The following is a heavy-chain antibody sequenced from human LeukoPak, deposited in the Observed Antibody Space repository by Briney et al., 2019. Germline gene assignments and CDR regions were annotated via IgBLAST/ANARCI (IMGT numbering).Heavy chain of an antibody. D-gene: IGHD3-16*01. CDR2: VRVNWRT. V-gene: IGHV4-38-2*02. Sequence: SETLSLTCIVSGYSINSGYYWGWIRQPPGKGLEWIGSVRVNWRTYYNPSLKSRITISVDTSKNQFSLKLSSVTAADTAVYYCASGDTWGVRDPWGQGTLVTVSS. J-gene: IGHJ5*02. CDR3: ASGDTWGVRDP. CDR1: GYSINSGYY.